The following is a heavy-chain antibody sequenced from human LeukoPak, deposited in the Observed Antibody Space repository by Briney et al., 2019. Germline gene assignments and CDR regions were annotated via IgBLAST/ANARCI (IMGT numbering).Heavy chain of an antibody. CDR2: ITGSSSTI. CDR3: ARGGGVDY. CDR1: GFTFSIYS. J-gene: IGHJ4*02. Sequence: PGGSLRLSCAASGFTFSIYSMHWVRQAPRKGLEWVSYITGSSSTIYYADSVKGRFTISRDNAKNSLYLQMDSLRDEDTAVYYCARGGGVDYWGQGTLVTVSS. V-gene: IGHV3-48*02. D-gene: IGHD6-25*01.